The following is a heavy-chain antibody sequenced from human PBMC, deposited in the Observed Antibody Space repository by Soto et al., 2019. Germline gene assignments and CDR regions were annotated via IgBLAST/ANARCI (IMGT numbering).Heavy chain of an antibody. CDR3: ARAYYYGSGSPEPYYYYYYGMDV. CDR2: IYYSGST. D-gene: IGHD3-10*01. J-gene: IGHJ6*02. Sequence: SSETLSLTCAVYGGSFSGYYWSWIRQPPGKGLEWIGYIYYSGSTYYNPSLKSRVTISVDTSKNQFSLKLSSVTAADTAVYYCARAYYYGSGSPEPYYYYYYGMDVWGQGTTVTVSS. V-gene: IGHV4-34*01. CDR1: GGSFSGYY.